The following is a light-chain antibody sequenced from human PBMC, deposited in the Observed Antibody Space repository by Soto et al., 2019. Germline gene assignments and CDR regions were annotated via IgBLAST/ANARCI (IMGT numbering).Light chain of an antibody. Sequence: EIVLTQSPGTLSLSPGERATLSCRASQSVSSSYLAWYQQKPGQAPRLLIYGASSRATGIPDRFSGSGSGTDFTLIISSLEPEDFAVYYCQQYGSSPETFGQGTKVDIK. J-gene: IGKJ1*01. CDR1: QSVSSSY. V-gene: IGKV3-20*01. CDR2: GAS. CDR3: QQYGSSPET.